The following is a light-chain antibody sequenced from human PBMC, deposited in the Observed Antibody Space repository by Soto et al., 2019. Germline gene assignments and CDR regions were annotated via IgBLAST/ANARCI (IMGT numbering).Light chain of an antibody. CDR1: QGIGSW. CDR3: QQANNFPIT. V-gene: IGKV1D-12*01. J-gene: IGKJ5*01. CDR2: AAS. Sequence: DIQMTQSPSSVSASLGDSVTFTCLASQGIGSWLAWYQQKPGKAPKLLIYAASTLQSGVPSRFSGSGSRTDFTLTINSLQPEDFATYYCQQANNFPITFGQGTRLEIK.